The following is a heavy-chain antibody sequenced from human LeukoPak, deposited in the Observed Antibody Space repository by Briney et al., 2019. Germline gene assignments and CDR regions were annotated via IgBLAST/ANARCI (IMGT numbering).Heavy chain of an antibody. CDR3: ARQEYCSGNCFYNMDV. V-gene: IGHV3-7*01. Sequence: PGGSLRLSCAASGFTFSTHWMGWVRQAPGKGPEWVANIKQDGTDKYYVDSVKGRFTISRDNAKNSLYLQMNSLRAEDTAVYYCARQEYCSGNCFYNMDVWGKGTTVTVSS. CDR1: GFTFSTHW. J-gene: IGHJ6*04. D-gene: IGHD2-15*01. CDR2: IKQDGTDK.